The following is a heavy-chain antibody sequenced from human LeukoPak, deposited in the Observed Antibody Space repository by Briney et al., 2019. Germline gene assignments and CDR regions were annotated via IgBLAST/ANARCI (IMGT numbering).Heavy chain of an antibody. CDR2: IYYSGST. CDR3: ARLDRQQLVTD. Sequence: PSETLSLTCTVSGGSISSSSYYWGWIRQPPGKGLEWIGSIYYSGSTYYNPSLKSRVTISVDTSKNQFSLKLSSVTAADTAVYYCARLDRQQLVTDRGQGTLVTVSS. J-gene: IGHJ4*02. V-gene: IGHV4-39*01. D-gene: IGHD6-13*01. CDR1: GGSISSSSYY.